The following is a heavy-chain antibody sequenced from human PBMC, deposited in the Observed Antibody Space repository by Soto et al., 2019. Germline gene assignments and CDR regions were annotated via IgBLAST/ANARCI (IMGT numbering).Heavy chain of an antibody. Sequence: GASVKVSCKASGYTFTSYYMHWVRQAPGQGLEWMGIINPSGGSTSYAQKLQGRVTMTTDTSTSTAYMELRSLRSDDTAVYYCARDQDIVVVDFDYWGQGTLVTVSS. CDR3: ARDQDIVVVDFDY. J-gene: IGHJ4*02. CDR1: GYTFTSYY. CDR2: INPSGGST. V-gene: IGHV1-46*01. D-gene: IGHD2-15*01.